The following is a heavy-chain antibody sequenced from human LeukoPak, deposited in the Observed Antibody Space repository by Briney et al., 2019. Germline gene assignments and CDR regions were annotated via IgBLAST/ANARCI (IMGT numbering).Heavy chain of an antibody. CDR1: GYTFTGYY. CDR3: ARSSIIAAAGPYYFDY. J-gene: IGHJ4*02. Sequence: EASVKVSCKASGYTFTGYYLHWVRQAPGQGLEWMGGIIPIFGTANYAQKFQGRVTITADKSTSTAYMELSSLRSEDTAVYYCARSSIIAAAGPYYFDYWGQGTLVTVSS. D-gene: IGHD6-13*01. V-gene: IGHV1-69*06. CDR2: IIPIFGTA.